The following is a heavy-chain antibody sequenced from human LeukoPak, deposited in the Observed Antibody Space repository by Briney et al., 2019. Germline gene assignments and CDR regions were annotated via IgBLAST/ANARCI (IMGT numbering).Heavy chain of an antibody. J-gene: IGHJ4*02. V-gene: IGHV3-23*01. CDR3: AKDQTILGAVQDQYFDY. Sequence: GGSLRLSCAASGFTFGSYAMSWVRQAPGKGLEWVSAISGSGGSTYYADSVKGRFTISRDNSKNTLYLQMNSLRAEDTALYYCAKDQTILGAVQDQYFDYWGQGTLVTVSS. CDR2: ISGSGGST. D-gene: IGHD3-3*01. CDR1: GFTFGSYA.